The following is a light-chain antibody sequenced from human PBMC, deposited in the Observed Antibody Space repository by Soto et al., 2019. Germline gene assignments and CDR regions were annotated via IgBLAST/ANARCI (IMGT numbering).Light chain of an antibody. CDR1: SSDIGGYNF. CDR2: EVS. CDR3: TSYTSSITVV. Sequence: QSVLTQPASVSGSPGQSITISCTGTSSDIGGYNFVSWYQQHPGKAPKLMIYEVSNRPSGVSHRFSGSKSGNTASLTISGLQAEDESDYYCTSYTSSITVVFGGGTKLTVL. V-gene: IGLV2-14*01. J-gene: IGLJ2*01.